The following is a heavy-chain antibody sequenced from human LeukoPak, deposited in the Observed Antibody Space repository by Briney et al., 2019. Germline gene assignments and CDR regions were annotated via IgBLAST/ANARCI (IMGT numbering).Heavy chain of an antibody. V-gene: IGHV4-4*02. CDR2: IFHSGST. D-gene: IGHD1-26*01. Sequence: GSLRLSCAASGFTFSSYGMTWVRQAPGKALEWTGEIFHSGSTNYNPSLESRLTISMDKSNNHFSLKLSSVTAADTAVYYCAREILGARAFEYWGQGILVTVSS. CDR3: AREILGARAFEY. J-gene: IGHJ4*02. CDR1: GFTFSSYGM.